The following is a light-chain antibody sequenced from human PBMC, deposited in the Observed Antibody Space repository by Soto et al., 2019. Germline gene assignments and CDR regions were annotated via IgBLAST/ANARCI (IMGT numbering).Light chain of an antibody. J-gene: IGKJ1*01. Sequence: DIVMTQSPDSLAVSLGVRATINCKSSQRVLYSSNKKKYLAWYQQKPGQPPKLLIYWASTRESGVPDRFSGSGSGTDFTLTISSLQAEDVAVYYCQQYYSTPWTFGQGTKVEIK. CDR1: QRVLYSSNKKKY. CDR3: QQYYSTPWT. CDR2: WAS. V-gene: IGKV4-1*01.